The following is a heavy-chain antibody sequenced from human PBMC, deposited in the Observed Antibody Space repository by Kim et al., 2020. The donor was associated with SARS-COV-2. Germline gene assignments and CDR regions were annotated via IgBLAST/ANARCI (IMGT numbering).Heavy chain of an antibody. V-gene: IGHV4-30-2*04. Sequence: LKGRVTISVEPSKNQFSLKLSSVTAADTAVYYCARGDIVVVVAATPHFDYWGQGTLVTVSS. J-gene: IGHJ4*02. CDR3: ARGDIVVVVAATPHFDY. D-gene: IGHD2-15*01.